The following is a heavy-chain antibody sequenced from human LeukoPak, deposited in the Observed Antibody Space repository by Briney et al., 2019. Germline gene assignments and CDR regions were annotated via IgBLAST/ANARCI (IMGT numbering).Heavy chain of an antibody. CDR3: ARDYDGYNFLPEY. CDR2: ISSSSSYI. J-gene: IGHJ4*02. Sequence: GGSLRLSCAASGFTFSSYSMNWVRQAPGKGLEWVSSISSSSSYIYYADSVKGRFTISRDNAKNSLFLQMNSLRAEDTAVYYCARDYDGYNFLPEYWGQGTLVMVSS. D-gene: IGHD5-24*01. V-gene: IGHV3-21*01. CDR1: GFTFSSYS.